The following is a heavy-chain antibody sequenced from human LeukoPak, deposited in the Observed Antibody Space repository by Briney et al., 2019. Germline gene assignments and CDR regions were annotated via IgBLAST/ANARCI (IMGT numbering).Heavy chain of an antibody. D-gene: IGHD4-17*01. V-gene: IGHV3-23*01. CDR2: ISASGGS. J-gene: IGHJ4*02. CDR1: GFTFSSYA. Sequence: GGSLRLSCAASGFTFSSYAMSWVRQAPGKGLEWVSAISASGGSKYADSVKGRFTISRDNSKNTLYLQMKSPRAEDTAVYYCAKDLSDYGDLYYFDYWGQGTLVTVSS. CDR3: AKDLSDYGDLYYFDY.